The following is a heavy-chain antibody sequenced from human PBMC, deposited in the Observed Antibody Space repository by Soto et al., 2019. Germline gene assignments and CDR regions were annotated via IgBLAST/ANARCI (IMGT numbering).Heavy chain of an antibody. J-gene: IGHJ3*02. V-gene: IGHV3-66*01. Sequence: GGSPRLSCAASGFTVSSNYMSWVRQAPGKGLEWVSVIYSGGSTYYADSVKGRFTISRDNSKNTLYLQMNSLRAEDTAVYYCAREAPVRAFDIWGQGTMVTVSS. D-gene: IGHD3-10*02. CDR2: IYSGGST. CDR3: AREAPVRAFDI. CDR1: GFTVSSNY.